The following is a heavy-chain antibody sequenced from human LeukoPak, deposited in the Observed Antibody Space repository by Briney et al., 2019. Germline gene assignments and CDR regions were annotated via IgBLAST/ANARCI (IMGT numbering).Heavy chain of an antibody. D-gene: IGHD2-8*01. J-gene: IGHJ4*02. CDR3: AKDCDGCMMTFDN. CDR1: GFRFEEYG. Sequence: GGSLRLSCAASGFRFEEYGMSWVRQTPGKRLEWVSSINWDGSSTIYAESVKGRFTITRDTAKNSLYLEMNSLRAEDTAVYYCAKDCDGCMMTFDNWGQGTLVTVSS. V-gene: IGHV3-20*04. CDR2: INWDGSST.